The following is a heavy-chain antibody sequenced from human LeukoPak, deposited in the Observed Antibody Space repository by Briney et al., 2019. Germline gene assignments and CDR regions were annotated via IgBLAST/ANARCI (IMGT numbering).Heavy chain of an antibody. CDR2: INPNSGGT. D-gene: IGHD5-18*01. V-gene: IGHV1-2*02. J-gene: IGHJ4*02. CDR1: GYTFTGYY. CDR3: ARDGAGYTAMVTPILYYFDY. Sequence: ASVKVSCKASGYTFTGYYMHWVRQAPGQGLEWMGWINPNSGGTNYAQKFQGRVTMTRDMSTSTVYMELSSLRSEDTAVYYCARDGAGYTAMVTPILYYFDYWGQGTLVTVSS.